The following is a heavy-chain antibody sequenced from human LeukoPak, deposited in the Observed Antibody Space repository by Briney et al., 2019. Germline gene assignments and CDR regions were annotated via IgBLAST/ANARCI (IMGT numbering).Heavy chain of an antibody. J-gene: IGHJ4*02. CDR2: ISSRGRTT. Sequence: GGSLRLSCAASGFTFSNYVMSWVRQAPGKGLEWVSAISSRGRTTYYADSVKGRFTISRDNSKNTLYLQMNSLRAEDTAVYYCAKDLDVVRGDCAVNDYWGQGTLVAVSS. V-gene: IGHV3-23*01. D-gene: IGHD2-21*02. CDR1: GFTFSNYV. CDR3: AKDLDVVRGDCAVNDY.